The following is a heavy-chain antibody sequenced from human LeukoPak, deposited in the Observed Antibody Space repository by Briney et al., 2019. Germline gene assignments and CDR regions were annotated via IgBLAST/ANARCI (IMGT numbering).Heavy chain of an antibody. V-gene: IGHV3-30*02. CDR3: AKDHYDSSGYYEKYFDY. Sequence: GGSLRLSCAASGFTFSNAWMSWVRQAPGKGLEWVAFVRYDGSNKYYADSVKGRFTISRDNSKNTLYLQMNSLRAEDAAVYYCAKDHYDSSGYYEKYFDYWGQGTLVTVSS. J-gene: IGHJ4*02. CDR1: GFTFSNAW. D-gene: IGHD3-22*01. CDR2: VRYDGSNK.